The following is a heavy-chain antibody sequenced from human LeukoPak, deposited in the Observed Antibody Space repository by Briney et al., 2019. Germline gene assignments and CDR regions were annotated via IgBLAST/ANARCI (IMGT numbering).Heavy chain of an antibody. V-gene: IGHV4-59*01. CDR3: ARGDDYGDYEAY. J-gene: IGHJ4*02. CDR1: GGSISSYY. CDR2: IYYSGST. D-gene: IGHD4-17*01. Sequence: SETLSLTCTVSGGSISSYYWSWIRQPPGKGLEWIGYIYYSGSTNYNPSLESRVTISVDTSKNQLSLKLSSVTAADTAVYYCARGDDYGDYEAYWGQGTLVTVSS.